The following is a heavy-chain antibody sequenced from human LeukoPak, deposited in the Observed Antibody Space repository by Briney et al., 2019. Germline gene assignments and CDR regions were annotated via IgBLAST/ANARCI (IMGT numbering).Heavy chain of an antibody. V-gene: IGHV3-48*01. CDR1: GFTFSSHS. D-gene: IGHD4-17*01. CDR3: ARAEASVTTEYYFDY. Sequence: GGSLRLSCAASGFTFSSHSMNWVRQAPGKGLEWVSYISSSSSTIYYADSVKGRFTISRDNAKISLYLQMNSLRAEDTAVYYCARAEASVTTEYYFDYWGQGTLVTVSS. CDR2: ISSSSSTI. J-gene: IGHJ4*02.